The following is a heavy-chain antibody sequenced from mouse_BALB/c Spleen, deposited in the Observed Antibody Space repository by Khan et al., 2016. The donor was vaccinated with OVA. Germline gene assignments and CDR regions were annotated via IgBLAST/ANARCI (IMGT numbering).Heavy chain of an antibody. CDR1: GYTFTTYW. CDR2: LNPTSGYP. Sequence: QVRLQQSGAELAKPGASVKMSCKASGYTFTTYWMHWVKQRPGQGLEWIGYLNPTSGYPDYNDKFKDRATLSAEQSSSTAYMQLNSLTSEDSAVYYCTRDRINYGGQGTTLTVSS. CDR3: TRDRINY. J-gene: IGHJ2*01. V-gene: IGHV1-7*01.